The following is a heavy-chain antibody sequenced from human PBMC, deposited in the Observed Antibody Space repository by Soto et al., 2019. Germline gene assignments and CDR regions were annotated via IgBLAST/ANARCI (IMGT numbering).Heavy chain of an antibody. CDR1: GYTFTNYN. Sequence: QEQLVQSGAEVKKPGAPVKVSCKASGYTFTNYNINWVRQATGQGLEWMGWMNPNTGNTGYAEKFQGRVTMTRNSSINTAYMELSGLRSDDTAVYYCAREAASDPSFYYHYMDVWGKGITVTVSS. CDR3: AREAASDPSFYYHYMDV. D-gene: IGHD6-25*01. J-gene: IGHJ6*03. CDR2: MNPNTGNT. V-gene: IGHV1-8*01.